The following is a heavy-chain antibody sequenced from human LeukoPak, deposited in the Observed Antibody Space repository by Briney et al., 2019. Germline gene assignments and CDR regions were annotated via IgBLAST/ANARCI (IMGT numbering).Heavy chain of an antibody. CDR1: EYTLTELS. D-gene: IGHD2-15*01. J-gene: IGHJ4*02. CDR2: FDPEDGET. CDR3: ATDVVGARGFGY. Sequence: ASVKVSCKVSEYTLTELSMHWVRQAPGKGLEWMGGFDPEDGETIYAQQFQGRVTMTEDTSTDTAYMELSSLRSEDTAVYFCATDVVGARGFGYWGQGTLVTVSS. V-gene: IGHV1-24*01.